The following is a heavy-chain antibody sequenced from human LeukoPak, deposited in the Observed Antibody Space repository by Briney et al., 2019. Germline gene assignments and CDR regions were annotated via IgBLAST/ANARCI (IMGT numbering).Heavy chain of an antibody. J-gene: IGHJ4*02. CDR3: ARVGNYGDYDFDY. V-gene: IGHV3-21*01. CDR1: GFTFSSYS. CDR2: ISSSSSYI. Sequence: GGSLRLSCVASGFTFSSYSMNWVRQAPGKGLEWVSSISSSSSYIYYADSVKGRFTISRDNAKNSLYLQMNSLRAEDTAVYYCARVGNYGDYDFDYWGQGTLVTVSS. D-gene: IGHD4-17*01.